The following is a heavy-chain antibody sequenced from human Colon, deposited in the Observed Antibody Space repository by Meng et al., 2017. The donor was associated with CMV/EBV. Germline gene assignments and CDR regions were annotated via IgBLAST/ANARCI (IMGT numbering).Heavy chain of an antibody. CDR2: IYSGGPM. D-gene: IGHD1-26*01. V-gene: IGHV3-53*01. J-gene: IGHJ4*02. Sequence: GESLKISCAASGFTVSSNYISWVRQAPGKGLEWVALIYSGGPMHYADSVKGRFTISRDNSKNILYLQMNSLRADDTAVYFCAKDLSGSYAYYFDSWGQGTLVTVSS. CDR1: GFTVSSNY. CDR3: AKDLSGSYAYYFDS.